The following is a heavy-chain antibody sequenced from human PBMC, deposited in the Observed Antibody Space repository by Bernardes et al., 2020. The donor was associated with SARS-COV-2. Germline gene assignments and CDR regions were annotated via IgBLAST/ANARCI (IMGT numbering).Heavy chain of an antibody. Sequence: ASVKVSCKVSGYTLTELSMHWVRQAPGKGLEWMGGFDPEDGETIYAQKFQGRVTMTEDTSTSTAYMELRSLKSDDTAMYYCARESPVAAAALPLDYWGRGTLVTVSS. CDR1: GYTLTELS. J-gene: IGHJ4*02. D-gene: IGHD6-13*01. CDR3: ARESPVAAAALPLDY. CDR2: FDPEDGET. V-gene: IGHV1-24*01.